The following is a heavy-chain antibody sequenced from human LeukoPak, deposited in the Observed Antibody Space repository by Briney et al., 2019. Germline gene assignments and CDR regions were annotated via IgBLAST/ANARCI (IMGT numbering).Heavy chain of an antibody. CDR3: AREVTSRYYFDY. J-gene: IGHJ4*02. Sequence: GGSLRLSCAASGFTFSSYSMNWVRQAPGKGLEWVSSISSGGSYIYYADSVKGRFTISRDNAKNSLYLQMNSLRAEDTAVYYCAREVTSRYYFDYWGQGTPVTVSS. V-gene: IGHV3-21*01. D-gene: IGHD3-10*01. CDR2: ISSGGSYI. CDR1: GFTFSSYS.